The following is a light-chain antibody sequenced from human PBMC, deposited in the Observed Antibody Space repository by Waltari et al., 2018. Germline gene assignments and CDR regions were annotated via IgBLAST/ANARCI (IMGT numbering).Light chain of an antibody. CDR1: SSDVGSYNL. CDR3: CAYAVSSTYV. Sequence: QSALTQPAAVSGSPGQSITISCTGTSSDVGSYNLVSWYQQHPCKAPKTMIYEGSKRPSGVSNRCSGAKSGSTSSLTISGLQAEDAADYYCCAYAVSSTYVFGTGTKVTVL. J-gene: IGLJ1*01. V-gene: IGLV2-23*01. CDR2: EGS.